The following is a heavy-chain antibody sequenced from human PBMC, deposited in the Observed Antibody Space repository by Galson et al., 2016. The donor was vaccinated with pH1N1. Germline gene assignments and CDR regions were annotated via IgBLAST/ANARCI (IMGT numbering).Heavy chain of an antibody. CDR1: GFSFSSYW. CDR2: IKQDGTEK. CDR3: VRAIGAKSAY. D-gene: IGHD4/OR15-4a*01. Sequence: SLRLSCAASGFSFSSYWMGWVRQAPGKGLGWVANIKQDGTEKYYVASVKGRFTISRDNAKNSLYLQMNSLRAEDTAVYYCVRAIGAKSAYWGQGTLVTVSP. V-gene: IGHV3-7*04. J-gene: IGHJ4*02.